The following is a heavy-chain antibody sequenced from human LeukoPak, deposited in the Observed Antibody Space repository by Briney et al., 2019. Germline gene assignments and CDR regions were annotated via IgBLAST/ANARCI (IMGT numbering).Heavy chain of an antibody. V-gene: IGHV4-59*01. CDR1: GRSFSGYY. J-gene: IGHJ6*02. CDR3: ARAQGGSGSYGEPLYFYYYGMDV. D-gene: IGHD3-10*01. Sequence: PSETLSLTCAVYGRSFSGYYWGWIRQPPGKGLEWIGYIYYSGSTNYNPSLKSRVTISVDTSKNQFSLKLSSVTAADTAVYYCARAQGGSGSYGEPLYFYYYGMDVWGQGTTVTVSS. CDR2: IYYSGST.